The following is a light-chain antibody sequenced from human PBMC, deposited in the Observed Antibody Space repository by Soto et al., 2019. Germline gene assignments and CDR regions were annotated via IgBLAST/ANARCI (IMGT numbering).Light chain of an antibody. CDR1: SSDVGGYNY. CDR3: SSYTSSSSYV. Sequence: VLTQPASVSGSPGQSITIFCTETSSDVGGYNYVCWYQQHPGKAPKLVISDVSNRPSGVSDRFSGSKSGNTASLSISGLQAEDEADYYCSSYTSSSSYVFGTGTKVTIL. J-gene: IGLJ1*01. V-gene: IGLV2-14*01. CDR2: DVS.